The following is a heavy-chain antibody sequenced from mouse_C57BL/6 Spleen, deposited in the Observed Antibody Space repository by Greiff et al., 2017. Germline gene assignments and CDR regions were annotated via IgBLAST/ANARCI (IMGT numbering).Heavy chain of an antibody. CDR2: IDPSDSET. D-gene: IGHD6-1*01. Sequence: QVQLKQPGAELVRPGSSVKLSCKASGYTFTSYWMHWVKQRPIQGLEWIGNIDPSDSETHYNQKFKDKATLTVDKSSSTAYMQLSSLTSEDSAVYYCARVTAAQGDYAMDYWGQGTSVTVSS. CDR3: ARVTAAQGDYAMDY. J-gene: IGHJ4*01. CDR1: GYTFTSYW. V-gene: IGHV1-52*01.